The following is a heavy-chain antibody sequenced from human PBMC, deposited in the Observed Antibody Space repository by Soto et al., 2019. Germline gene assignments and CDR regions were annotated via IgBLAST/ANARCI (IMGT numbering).Heavy chain of an antibody. J-gene: IGHJ4*02. V-gene: IGHV1-69*01. CDR1: GGTFSSYA. Sequence: QVQLVQSGAEVKKPGSSVKVSCKASGGTFSSYAISWVRQAPGQGLEWMGGIIPIFGTANYAQKFQGRVTITAYESTRTADMELSSLRSEDTAVYYCASGDTAMAEMWYFDYWGQGTLVTVSS. CDR3: ASGDTAMAEMWYFDY. CDR2: IIPIFGTA. D-gene: IGHD5-18*01.